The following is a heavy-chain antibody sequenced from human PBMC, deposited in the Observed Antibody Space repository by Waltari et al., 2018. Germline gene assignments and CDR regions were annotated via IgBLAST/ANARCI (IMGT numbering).Heavy chain of an antibody. J-gene: IGHJ6*02. D-gene: IGHD1-1*01. V-gene: IGHV3-53*02. CDR2: IYSGGVT. Sequence: EVQLAETGGGLIQPGGSLRLSCAASGLSVNDTYMTWVRQAPGKGLQWVSLIYSGGVTYYADFVQGRFTISRDKYKNTLYLQMNSLRAEDSAVYYCARGTSQLFYGLDIWGQGTTVTVSS. CDR3: ARGTSQLFYGLDI. CDR1: GLSVNDTY.